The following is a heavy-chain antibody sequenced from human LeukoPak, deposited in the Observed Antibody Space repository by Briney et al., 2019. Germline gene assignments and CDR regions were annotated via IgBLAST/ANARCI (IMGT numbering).Heavy chain of an antibody. CDR3: ARSFGIVVVNDAFDI. V-gene: IGHV3-30-3*01. Sequence: GGSLRLSCAASGFTFSSYAMHWVRQAPGKGLEWVAVISYDGSNKYYADSVKGRFTISSDNSKNTLYLQMNSLRAEDTAVYYCARSFGIVVVNDAFDIWGQGTMVTVSS. J-gene: IGHJ3*02. D-gene: IGHD3-22*01. CDR2: ISYDGSNK. CDR1: GFTFSSYA.